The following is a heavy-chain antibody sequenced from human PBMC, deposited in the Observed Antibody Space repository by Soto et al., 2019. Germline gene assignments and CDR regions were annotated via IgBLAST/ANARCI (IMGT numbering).Heavy chain of an antibody. J-gene: IGHJ3*02. V-gene: IGHV4-59*01. Sequence: LSLTCTVSGGSISSYYWSWIRQPPGKGLEWIGYIYYSRSTNYNPSLKSRVTISVDTSKNQFSLKLSSVTAADTAVYYCARDASDYYDSSGYYRDDFDIWGQGTMVTVSS. CDR2: IYYSRST. CDR1: GGSISSYY. D-gene: IGHD3-22*01. CDR3: ARDASDYYDSSGYYRDDFDI.